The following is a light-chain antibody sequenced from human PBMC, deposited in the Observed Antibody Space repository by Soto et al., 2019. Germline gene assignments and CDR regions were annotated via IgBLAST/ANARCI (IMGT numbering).Light chain of an antibody. CDR2: YDD. J-gene: IGLJ2*01. CDR3: AAWADSLNGVV. CDR1: RSNIGDNA. Sequence: QSVLTQPPSVSEAPRQRVTISCSGSRSNIGDNAVNWYQQLPGKAPKLLIYYDDLLPSGVSDRFSGSKSGTSASLAISGLQSEDEGDEYCAAWADSLNGVVFGGGTKLTVL. V-gene: IGLV1-36*01.